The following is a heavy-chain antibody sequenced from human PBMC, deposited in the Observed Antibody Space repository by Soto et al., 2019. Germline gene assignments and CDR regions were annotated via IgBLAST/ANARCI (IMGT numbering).Heavy chain of an antibody. Sequence: QVQLQESGPGLVKPSGTLSLTCALSGASIITDNWWSCVRQPPGKEMEWIGEIYHSGNTNFNPSVKSRFTISVDTSKNQSSLTRSSVTAADTAIYYCARASASSKLRGVVINWGQRTLVTVAS. J-gene: IGHJ4*02. CDR1: GASIITDNW. D-gene: IGHD3-10*01. CDR2: IYHSGNT. CDR3: ARASASSKLRGVVIN. V-gene: IGHV4-4*02.